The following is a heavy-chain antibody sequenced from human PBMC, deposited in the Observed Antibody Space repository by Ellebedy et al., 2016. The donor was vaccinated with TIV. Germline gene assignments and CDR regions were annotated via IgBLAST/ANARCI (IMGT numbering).Heavy chain of an antibody. V-gene: IGHV3-21*01. Sequence: GESLKISCVASGFTFSNYNMNWVRQPPGKGLEWVSSIRSTSSDKYYAESVKGRFTISRDNAQNSLFLQMNSLRAEDTAVYYCARGWSTPDSWGQGTLVIVYS. CDR2: IRSTSSDK. J-gene: IGHJ4*02. CDR1: GFTFSNYN. D-gene: IGHD2-8*02. CDR3: ARGWSTPDS.